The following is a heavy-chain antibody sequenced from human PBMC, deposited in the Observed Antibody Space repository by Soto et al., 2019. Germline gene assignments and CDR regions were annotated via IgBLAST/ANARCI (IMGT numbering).Heavy chain of an antibody. V-gene: IGHV3-74*01. CDR1: GFTFDYYG. CDR2: IQNDASLT. D-gene: IGHD2-15*01. Sequence: LVESGGGLVQSGGSLRLSCAASGFTFDYYGMHWVRQVPGKGLLWVSHIQNDASLTTYADSVKGRFIISRDNAKNTLYLQMNGLRVEDTAVSFCVRGQRGGFDLWGQGTMVTVSS. J-gene: IGHJ3*01. CDR3: VRGQRGGFDL.